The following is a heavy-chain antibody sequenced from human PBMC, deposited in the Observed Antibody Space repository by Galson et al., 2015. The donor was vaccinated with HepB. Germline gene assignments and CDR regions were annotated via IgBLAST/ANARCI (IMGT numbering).Heavy chain of an antibody. CDR3: ARDLGYSGYPLDAFDI. CDR2: ISYDGSNK. Sequence: SLRLSCAASGFTFSSYAMHWVRQAPGKGLEWVAVISYDGSNKYYADSVKGRFTISRDNSKNTLYLQMNSLRAEDTAVYYCARDLGYSGYPLDAFDIWGQGTMVTVSS. J-gene: IGHJ3*02. CDR1: GFTFSSYA. D-gene: IGHD5-12*01. V-gene: IGHV3-30*04.